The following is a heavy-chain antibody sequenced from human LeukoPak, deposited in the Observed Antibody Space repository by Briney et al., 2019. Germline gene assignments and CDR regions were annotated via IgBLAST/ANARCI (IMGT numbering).Heavy chain of an antibody. CDR2: IIPIFGTA. J-gene: IGHJ4*02. Sequence: GSSVKVSCKASGGTFSSYAISWVRQAPGQGLAWMGRIIPIFGTANYAQKFQGRVTITTDESTSTAYMELSSLRSEDTAVYYCARDSIRDGTNSGFDYWGQGTLVTVSS. D-gene: IGHD5-24*01. V-gene: IGHV1-69*05. CDR1: GGTFSSYA. CDR3: ARDSIRDGTNSGFDY.